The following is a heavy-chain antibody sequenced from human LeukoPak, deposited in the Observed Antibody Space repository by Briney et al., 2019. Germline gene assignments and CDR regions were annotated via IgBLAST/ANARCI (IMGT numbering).Heavy chain of an antibody. V-gene: IGHV3-7*01. D-gene: IGHD6-13*01. CDR2: IKPDGSAQ. J-gene: IGHJ4*02. CDR3: ARANNSSWHN. Sequence: GGSLRLSCATSGFTFSSNWMSWVRHVPGRGLDWVANIKPDGSAQYYAASVKGRFTASRDNAKNSVYLQMNSLRVEDTAVYYCARANNSSWHNWGQGTLVTVSA. CDR1: GFTFSSNW.